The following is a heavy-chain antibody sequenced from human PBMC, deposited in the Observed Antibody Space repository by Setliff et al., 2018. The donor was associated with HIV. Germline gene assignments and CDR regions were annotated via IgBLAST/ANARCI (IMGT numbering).Heavy chain of an antibody. D-gene: IGHD3-22*01. V-gene: IGHV1-18*01. CDR3: ARDRGNYYDSSGYFG. J-gene: IGHJ4*02. CDR2: ISAYNGNT. Sequence: ASVMVSCKASGYTFTSYGISWVRQAPGQGLEWMGWISAYNGNTNYAQKLQGRVTMTTDTSTSTAYMELRSLRSDDTAVYYCARDRGNYYDSSGYFGWGQGTLVTVSS. CDR1: GYTFTSYG.